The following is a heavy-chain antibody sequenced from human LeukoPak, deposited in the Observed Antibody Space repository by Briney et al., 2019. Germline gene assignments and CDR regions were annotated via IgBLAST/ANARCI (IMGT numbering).Heavy chain of an antibody. Sequence: GGSLRLSCAASGFTFSSHWMHWVRQAPGKGLVWVSGISTDGSRPRYADSVNGRFTISRDNAKNTLYLEMNSLRAEDTAVYYCARSVDIDYWGQGTLVTVSS. CDR1: GFTFSSHW. D-gene: IGHD5-12*01. V-gene: IGHV3-74*01. CDR3: ARSVDIDY. J-gene: IGHJ4*02. CDR2: ISTDGSRP.